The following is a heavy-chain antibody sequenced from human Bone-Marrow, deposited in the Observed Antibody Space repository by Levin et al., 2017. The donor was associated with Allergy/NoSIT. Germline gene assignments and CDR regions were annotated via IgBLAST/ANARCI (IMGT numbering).Heavy chain of an antibody. J-gene: IGHJ4*02. Sequence: GGSLRLSCQGSGYYFPNYWIAWVRQMPGKGLEWMGIIYPGDSDTRFSPSFQGQVTFSVDKSINTAYLQWSSLKASDSAMYYCARHNSPVAATGGFDFWGQGTLVRVSS. CDR3: ARHNSPVAATGGFDF. D-gene: IGHD2-15*01. V-gene: IGHV5-51*01. CDR1: GYYFPNYW. CDR2: IYPGDSDT.